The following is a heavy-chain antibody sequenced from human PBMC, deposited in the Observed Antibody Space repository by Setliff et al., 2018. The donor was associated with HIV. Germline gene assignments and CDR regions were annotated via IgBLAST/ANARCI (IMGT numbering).Heavy chain of an antibody. J-gene: IGHJ3*02. CDR3: ASWHGGQEAFEI. CDR2: IYYIGSV. CDR1: GVSITTYY. V-gene: IGHV4-59*01. Sequence: SETLSLTCTVSGVSITTYYWSWIRQTPGKGLEWIGYIYYIGSVIYNYSFESRVTMTLDMSKSQFSLSLGSLTAADTAVYYCASWHGGQEAFEIWGQGTKVTVSS. D-gene: IGHD3-16*01.